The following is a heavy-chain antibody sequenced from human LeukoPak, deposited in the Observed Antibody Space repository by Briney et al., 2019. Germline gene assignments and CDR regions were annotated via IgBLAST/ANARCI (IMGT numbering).Heavy chain of an antibody. CDR1: GFSVRSNY. CDR2: IYSGGGT. D-gene: IGHD6-6*01. Sequence: GGSLRLSCAASGFSVRSNYMTWVRQAPGKGLEWVSVIYSGGGTYYADSVKGRFTISRDNSKNTLYLQMNSLRAEDTAVYYCAKGGYSSSSEDYWGQGTLVTVSS. J-gene: IGHJ4*02. CDR3: AKGGYSSSSEDY. V-gene: IGHV3-53*01.